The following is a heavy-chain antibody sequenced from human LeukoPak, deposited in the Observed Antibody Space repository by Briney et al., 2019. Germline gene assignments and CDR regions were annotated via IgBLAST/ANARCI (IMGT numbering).Heavy chain of an antibody. J-gene: IGHJ6*03. CDR1: GFIFNTYV. CDR3: ARIPPQGYYGSGSYFPLYYMDV. V-gene: IGHV3-30*02. D-gene: IGHD3-10*01. CDR2: IRYDGSNK. Sequence: GGSLRLSCAASGFIFNTYVMHWVRQAPGKGLEWLAFIRYDGSNKNYADSVKGRFTISRDNAKNSLYLQMNSLRAEDTAVYYCARIPPQGYYGSGSYFPLYYMDVWGKGTTVTVSS.